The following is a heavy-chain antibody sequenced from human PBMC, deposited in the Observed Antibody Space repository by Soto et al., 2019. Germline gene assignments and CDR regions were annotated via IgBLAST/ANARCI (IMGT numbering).Heavy chain of an antibody. CDR2: INHSGST. D-gene: IGHD1-20*01. CDR1: GGSFSGCY. V-gene: IGHV4-34*01. J-gene: IGHJ4*02. CDR3: ARGRTLITGTSFDY. Sequence: SETLSLTCAVYGGSFSGCYWTWIRQPPGKGLEWIGEINHSGSTNYKPSLTSRVTISVDTSKNQLSLKMSSVTAADTAVYYCARGRTLITGTSFDYWGQGTLVTVSS.